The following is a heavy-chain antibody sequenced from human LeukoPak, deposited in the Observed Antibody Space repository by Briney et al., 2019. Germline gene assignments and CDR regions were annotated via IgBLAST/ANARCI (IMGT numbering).Heavy chain of an antibody. V-gene: IGHV1-3*01. CDR1: GYTFTSYA. Sequence: ASVKVSCKASGYTFTSYAIHWVRQAPGQRLEWMGWISAGNGNTKYSQNFQGRVTFISNTSATTAFMELCSLRSEDAAVYYCARDSGSRNNDYWGQGTLVTVSS. CDR2: ISAGNGNT. J-gene: IGHJ4*02. D-gene: IGHD1/OR15-1a*01. CDR3: ARDSGSRNNDY.